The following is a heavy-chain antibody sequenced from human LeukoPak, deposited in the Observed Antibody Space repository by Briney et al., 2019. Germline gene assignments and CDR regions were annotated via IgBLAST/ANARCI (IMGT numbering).Heavy chain of an antibody. V-gene: IGHV3-30-3*01. CDR3: AREIETYYYDSSGYSQTGYFDY. CDR2: ISYDGSNK. Sequence: GGSLRLSCAASGFTFSGYPIHWVRQAPGKGLEWVAVISYDGSNKYYADSVKGRFTISRDNSKNTLYLQMSSLRAEDTAVYYCAREIETYYYDSSGYSQTGYFDYWGQGTLVTVSS. J-gene: IGHJ4*02. CDR1: GFTFSGYP. D-gene: IGHD3-22*01.